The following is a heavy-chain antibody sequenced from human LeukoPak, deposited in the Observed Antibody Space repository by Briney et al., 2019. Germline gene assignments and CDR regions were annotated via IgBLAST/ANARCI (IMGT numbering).Heavy chain of an antibody. V-gene: IGHV4-39*01. CDR2: IYYSGST. D-gene: IGHD3-22*01. J-gene: IGHJ4*02. CDR3: ARLFNYYDSSGLFDY. Sequence: SETLSLTCTVSGGSIRSSSYYWGWIRQPPGKGLEWIGSIYYSGSTYYNPSLKSRVTISVDKSKNQFSLKLSSVTAADTAVYYCARLFNYYDSSGLFDYWGQGTLVTVSS. CDR1: GGSIRSSSYY.